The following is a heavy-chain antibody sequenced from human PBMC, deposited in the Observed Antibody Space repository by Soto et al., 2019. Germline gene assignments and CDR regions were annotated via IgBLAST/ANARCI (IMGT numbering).Heavy chain of an antibody. CDR1: GGTFSSYT. D-gene: IGHD6-13*01. V-gene: IGHV1-69*08. CDR2: IIPILGIA. Sequence: QVQLVQSGAEVKKPGSSVKVSCKASGGTFSSYTISWVRQAPGQGLEWMGRIIPILGIANYAQKFQGRVTITADKSTSTAYMELSRLRSEDTAVYYCARDSYSSSWYYFDYWGQGTLVTVSS. CDR3: ARDSYSSSWYYFDY. J-gene: IGHJ4*02.